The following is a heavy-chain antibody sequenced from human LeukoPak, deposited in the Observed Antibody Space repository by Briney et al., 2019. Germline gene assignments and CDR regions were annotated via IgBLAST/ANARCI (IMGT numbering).Heavy chain of an antibody. CDR3: AKDVCGGDCYSFDY. CDR1: GFTFSSYG. Sequence: PGGSLRLSCAASGFTFSSYGMHWVRQAPGKGLEWVAVISYDGSNKYYADSVKGRFTISRDNSKNTLYLQMNSLRAEDTAVYYCAKDVCGGDCYSFDYWGQGTLVTVSS. D-gene: IGHD2-21*02. V-gene: IGHV3-30*18. CDR2: ISYDGSNK. J-gene: IGHJ4*02.